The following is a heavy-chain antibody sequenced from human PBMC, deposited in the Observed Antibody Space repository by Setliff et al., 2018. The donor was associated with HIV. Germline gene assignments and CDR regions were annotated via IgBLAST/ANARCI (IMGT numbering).Heavy chain of an antibody. Sequence: SETLTLTCTVSGGSISNYYWTWIRQPPGKGLEWIGYIYSSGSTNYNPSLKSRITMSMDTSKNQFSLQLSSVTAADTAVYYCARIPWVATLWGGAFDLWGHGTMVTVS. J-gene: IGHJ3*01. V-gene: IGHV4-4*09. CDR1: GGSISNYY. D-gene: IGHD5-12*01. CDR3: ARIPWVATLWGGAFDL. CDR2: IYSSGST.